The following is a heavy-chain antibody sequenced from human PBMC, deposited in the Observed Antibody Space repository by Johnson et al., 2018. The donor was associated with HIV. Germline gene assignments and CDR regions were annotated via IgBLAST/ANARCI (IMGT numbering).Heavy chain of an antibody. Sequence: QVQLVESGGGVVQPGGSLRLSCAASGFTFSSYAMHWVRQAPGKGLEWVAVISYDGSNKYYADSVKGRFTISRDNSKNTLYLQMNRLRAEDTAVYYCTRVLRFLEGTYGVDGFDIWGQGTKVIVSS. CDR2: ISYDGSNK. CDR1: GFTFSSYA. D-gene: IGHD3-3*01. J-gene: IGHJ3*02. V-gene: IGHV3-30-3*01. CDR3: TRVLRFLEGTYGVDGFDI.